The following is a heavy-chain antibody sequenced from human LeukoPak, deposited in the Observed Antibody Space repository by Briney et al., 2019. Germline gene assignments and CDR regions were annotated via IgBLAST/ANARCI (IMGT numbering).Heavy chain of an antibody. V-gene: IGHV1-69*04. D-gene: IGHD3-10*01. CDR1: GGTFSSYA. Sequence: SVKVSCKASGGTFSSYAISWMRQAPGQGLEWMGRIIPILGIANYAQKFQGRVTITADKSTSTAYMELSSLRSEDTAVYYCARLLWFGESSFDYWGQGTLVTVSS. J-gene: IGHJ4*02. CDR2: IIPILGIA. CDR3: ARLLWFGESSFDY.